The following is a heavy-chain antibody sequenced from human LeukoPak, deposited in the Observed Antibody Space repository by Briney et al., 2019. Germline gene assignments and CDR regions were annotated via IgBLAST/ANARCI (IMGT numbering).Heavy chain of an antibody. CDR3: AAVRIQLWSDLDY. CDR1: GFTVSSNY. V-gene: IGHV3-48*01. D-gene: IGHD5-18*01. J-gene: IGHJ4*01. Sequence: PGGSLRLSCAASGFTVSSNYMSWVRQAPGKGLEWVSYISSSSSTIYYADSVKGRFTISRDNAKNSLYLQMNSLRAEDTAVYYCAAVRIQLWSDLDYWGQGTLVTVSS. CDR2: ISSSSSTI.